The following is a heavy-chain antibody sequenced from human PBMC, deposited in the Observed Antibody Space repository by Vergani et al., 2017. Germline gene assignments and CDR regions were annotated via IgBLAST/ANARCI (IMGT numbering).Heavy chain of an antibody. CDR2: INHSGST. J-gene: IGHJ6*03. V-gene: IGHV4-34*01. Sequence: QVQLQQWGAGLLKPSETLSLTCAVYGGSFSGYYWSCIRQPPGKGLEWIGEINHSGSTNYNPSLKSRVTISVDTSKNQFSLKLSSVTAADTAVYYCARTRDYYYYMYVGGKGTTVTVSS. CDR1: GGSFSGYY. CDR3: ARTRDYYYYMYV.